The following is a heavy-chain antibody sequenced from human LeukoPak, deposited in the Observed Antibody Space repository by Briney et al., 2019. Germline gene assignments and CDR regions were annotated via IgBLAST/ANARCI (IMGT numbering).Heavy chain of an antibody. Sequence: ATVKVSCKVSGYTLTELSMHWVRQAPGKGLEWMGGFDPEDGETIYAQKFQGRVTMTEDTSTDTAYMELSSLRSEDTAVYYCATTSSIAYNWFDPWGQGTLVTVSS. V-gene: IGHV1-24*01. J-gene: IGHJ5*02. CDR3: ATTSSIAYNWFDP. D-gene: IGHD6-6*01. CDR2: FDPEDGET. CDR1: GYTLTELS.